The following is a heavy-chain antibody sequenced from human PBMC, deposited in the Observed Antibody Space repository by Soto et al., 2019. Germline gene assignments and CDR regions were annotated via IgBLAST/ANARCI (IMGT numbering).Heavy chain of an antibody. CDR2: ISSSSSYI. D-gene: IGHD2-15*01. V-gene: IGHV3-21*01. Sequence: EVQLVESGGGLVKPGGSLRLSCAASGFTFSSYSMNWVRQAPGKGLEWVSSISSSSSYIYYADSVKGRVTIPRANAKNPLYLQMTSLRAEDTAVYFRAKDGSPLWFGPWGRGTLVIV. J-gene: IGHJ5*02. CDR1: GFTFSSYS. CDR3: AKDGSPLWFGP.